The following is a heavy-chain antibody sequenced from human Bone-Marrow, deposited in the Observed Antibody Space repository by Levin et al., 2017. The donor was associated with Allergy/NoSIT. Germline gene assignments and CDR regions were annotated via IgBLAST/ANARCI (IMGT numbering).Heavy chain of an antibody. CDR3: ATRPVNYYDSSGSINESSHWFDP. D-gene: IGHD3-22*01. CDR1: GGTFSSYT. Sequence: KISCKASGGTFSSYTISWVRQAPGQGLEWMGRIIPILGIANYAQKFQGRVTITADKSTSTAYMELSSLRSEDTAVYYCATRPVNYYDSSGSINESSHWFDPWGQGTLVTVSS. CDR2: IIPILGIA. V-gene: IGHV1-69*02. J-gene: IGHJ5*02.